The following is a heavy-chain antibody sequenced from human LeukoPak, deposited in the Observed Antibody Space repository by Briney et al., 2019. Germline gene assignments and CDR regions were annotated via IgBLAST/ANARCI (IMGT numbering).Heavy chain of an antibody. J-gene: IGHJ4*02. Sequence: GGSLRLSCAASGFTLSNYAMNWVRQAPGKGLEWISSISRSGGSTYYADSVKGRFTITRDNSKNTLYLQMNSLRAEDTAVFYCAKVPYWGQGTLVTVSS. CDR1: GFTLSNYA. V-gene: IGHV3-23*01. CDR3: AKVPY. CDR2: ISRSGGST.